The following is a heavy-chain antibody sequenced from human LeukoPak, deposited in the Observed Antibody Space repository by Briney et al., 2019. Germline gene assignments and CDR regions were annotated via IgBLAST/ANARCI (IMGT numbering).Heavy chain of an antibody. Sequence: SQTLSLTCTVSGGSISSGSYYWSWIRQPAGKGLEWIGRIYTSGSTNYNPSLESRVTISVDTSKNQFSLKLSSVTAADTAVYYCARSFVVAARYFDYWGQGTLVTVSS. CDR2: IYTSGST. D-gene: IGHD6-6*01. V-gene: IGHV4-61*02. J-gene: IGHJ4*02. CDR3: ARSFVVAARYFDY. CDR1: GGSISSGSYY.